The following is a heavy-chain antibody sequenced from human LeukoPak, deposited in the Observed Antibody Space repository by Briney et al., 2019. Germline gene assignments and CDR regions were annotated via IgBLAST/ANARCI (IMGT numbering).Heavy chain of an antibody. CDR1: GFTFSSSA. J-gene: IGHJ4*02. D-gene: IGHD3-9*01. Sequence: GGSLRLSCAASGFTFSSSAMSWVRQAPGKGLEWVSSISGSGSGGSTYYADSVKGRFTISRDNSKNTLYLQMNSLRPEDTAVYYCARDPSLKYFDWQFDYWGQGTLVTVSS. V-gene: IGHV3-23*01. CDR3: ARDPSLKYFDWQFDY. CDR2: ISGSGSGGST.